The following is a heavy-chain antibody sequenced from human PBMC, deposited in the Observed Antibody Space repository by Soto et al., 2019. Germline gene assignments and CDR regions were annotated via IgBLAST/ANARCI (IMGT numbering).Heavy chain of an antibody. D-gene: IGHD3-10*01. CDR3: AHSSPSGFGDPVGWFDP. V-gene: IGHV2-5*02. CDR2: IYWDDDK. J-gene: IGHJ5*02. CDR1: GFSLSTSGVG. Sequence: SGPTLVNPTQTLTLTCTFSGFSLSTSGVGVGWIRQPPGKALEWLALIYWDDDKRYSPSLKSRLTITKDTSKNQVVLTMPNMDPVDTATYYCAHSSPSGFGDPVGWFDPWGQGTLVTVSS.